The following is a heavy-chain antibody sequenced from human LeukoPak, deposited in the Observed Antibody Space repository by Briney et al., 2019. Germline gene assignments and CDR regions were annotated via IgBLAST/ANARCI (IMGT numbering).Heavy chain of an antibody. J-gene: IGHJ4*02. CDR3: TEGIAVAGTDY. V-gene: IGHV1-18*01. D-gene: IGHD6-19*01. CDR1: GYTFTSYG. Sequence: GASVKVSCKASGYTFTSYGISWVRQAPGQGLEWMGWISAYNGSTNYAQKFQGRVTITADESTSTAYMELSSLRSEDTAVYYCTEGIAVAGTDYWGQGTLVTVSS. CDR2: ISAYNGST.